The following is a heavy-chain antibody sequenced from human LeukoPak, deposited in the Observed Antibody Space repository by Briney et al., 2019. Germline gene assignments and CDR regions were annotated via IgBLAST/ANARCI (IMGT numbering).Heavy chain of an antibody. CDR1: GYTFTGYY. V-gene: IGHV1-2*02. J-gene: IGHJ4*02. CDR2: INPNSGGT. Sequence: ASVKVSCKASGYTFTGYYMHWVRQAPGQGLEWMGWINPNSGGTNYAQKFQGRVTMTRDTSTSTVYMELSSLRSEDTAVYYCARVGGAVAPYFDYWGQGTLVTVSS. D-gene: IGHD6-19*01. CDR3: ARVGGAVAPYFDY.